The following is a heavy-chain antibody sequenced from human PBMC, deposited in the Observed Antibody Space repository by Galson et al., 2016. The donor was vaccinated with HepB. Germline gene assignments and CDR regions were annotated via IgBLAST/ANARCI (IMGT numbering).Heavy chain of an antibody. CDR2: IHTGGSA. V-gene: IGHV3-53*01. CDR1: GFTVSSKY. J-gene: IGHJ4*02. D-gene: IGHD6-19*01. Sequence: SLRLSCAASGFTVSSKYMSWVRQAPGKGLEWVSVIHTGGSAYYADSVKGRFTTSRDNSKNTLYLQMNSLRAEDTAVYYCALGTGIGWYGADWGQGTLVTVSS. CDR3: ALGTGIGWYGAD.